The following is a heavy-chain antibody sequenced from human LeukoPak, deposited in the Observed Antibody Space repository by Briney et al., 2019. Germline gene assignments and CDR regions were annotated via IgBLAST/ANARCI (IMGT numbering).Heavy chain of an antibody. CDR3: ARLTGSGFDY. CDR1: GFTFSSYG. Sequence: GRSLRVSCAASGFTFSSYGMHWVRQAPGNGLEWVAVIWYDGSNKYYADSVKGRFTISRDNSKNTLYLQMNSLRAEDTAVYYCARLTGSGFDYWGQGTLVTVSS. V-gene: IGHV3-33*01. CDR2: IWYDGSNK. J-gene: IGHJ4*02. D-gene: IGHD6-19*01.